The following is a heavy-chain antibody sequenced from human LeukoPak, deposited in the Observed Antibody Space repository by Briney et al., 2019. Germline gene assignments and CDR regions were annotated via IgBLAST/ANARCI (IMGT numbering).Heavy chain of an antibody. D-gene: IGHD2-2*03. CDR2: LYHSGST. CDR3: ARVGYYWNQWFDI. CDR1: GYPLSLGYF. V-gene: IGHV4-38-2*01. J-gene: IGHJ3*02. Sequence: PSETLSLTCAVSGYPLSLGYFRAWPRPPPGKGLEGICRLYHSGSTYYNPSLTRRLTTSVDTSKNQFALKLTCVSAADTAIYCCARVGYYWNQWFDIWGQGTMVTVSS.